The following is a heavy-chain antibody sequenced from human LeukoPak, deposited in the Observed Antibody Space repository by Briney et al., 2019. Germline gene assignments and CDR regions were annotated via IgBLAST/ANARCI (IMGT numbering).Heavy chain of an antibody. D-gene: IGHD5-18*01. CDR3: ARDLSQGIQLWFEGYLDY. Sequence: ASVRVSCKASGYTFNSYGISWVRQAPGQGREWMGWISAYNGNTNYAQKLQGRVTMTTHTSTSTAYMELRSLRSDDTAAYYCARDLSQGIQLWFEGYLDYWGQGTLVTVSS. CDR2: ISAYNGNT. J-gene: IGHJ4*02. V-gene: IGHV1-18*04. CDR1: GYTFNSYG.